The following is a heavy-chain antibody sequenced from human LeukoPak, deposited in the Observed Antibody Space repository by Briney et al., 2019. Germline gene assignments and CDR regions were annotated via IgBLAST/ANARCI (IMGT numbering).Heavy chain of an antibody. V-gene: IGHV3-9*01. Sequence: GGSLRLSCAASGFTFDDYAMHWVRQAPGKGLEWVSGISWNSGSIGYADSVKGRFTISRDNAKNSLYLQMNSLRAEDTALYYCAKDRAFYYYYGMDVWGQGTTVTVSS. CDR1: GFTFDDYA. J-gene: IGHJ6*02. CDR2: ISWNSGSI. CDR3: AKDRAFYYYYGMDV.